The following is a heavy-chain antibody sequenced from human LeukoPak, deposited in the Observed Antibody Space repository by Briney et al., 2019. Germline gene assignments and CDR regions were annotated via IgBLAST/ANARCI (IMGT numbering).Heavy chain of an antibody. CDR3: ARDRDDYELGPFDS. Sequence: PSETLSLTCTVSGGSISSSSYYWGWIRQAPGKGLEWVASIKQDGSQKSYVDSVKGRFTISRDNAKNSLSLQMDSLRGEDTAVYYCARDRDDYELGPFDSLGQGTLGT. CDR1: GGSISSSSYY. CDR2: IKQDGSQK. D-gene: IGHD4-17*01. J-gene: IGHJ5*01. V-gene: IGHV3-7*01.